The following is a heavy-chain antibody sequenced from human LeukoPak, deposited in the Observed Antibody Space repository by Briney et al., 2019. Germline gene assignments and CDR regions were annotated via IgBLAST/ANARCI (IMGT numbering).Heavy chain of an antibody. CDR1: GFTFTHSW. CDR2: IKQDGSEK. D-gene: IGHD6-6*01. Sequence: GGSLRLSCAASGFTFTHSWMSWVRQAPGKGLEWVANIKQDGSEKYYVDSVKGRFTISRDNAKNSVSLQMNSLRGEDTAVYYCVRALGSSSADYWGQGTLVTVSS. V-gene: IGHV3-7*01. CDR3: VRALGSSSADY. J-gene: IGHJ4*02.